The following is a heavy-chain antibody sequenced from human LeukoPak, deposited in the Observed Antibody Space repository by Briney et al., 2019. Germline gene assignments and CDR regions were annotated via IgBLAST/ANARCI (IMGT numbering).Heavy chain of an antibody. D-gene: IGHD3-22*01. CDR1: GGSISRGGYS. CDR2: FYYSGST. Sequence: SQTLSLTCAVSGGSISRGGYSWSWIRRPPGKGLEWIGYFYYSGSTYYNPSLKSRVTISVDTSKNQLSLKLSSVTAADTAVYYCSRGGWNKFDYWGQGTLVTVSS. J-gene: IGHJ4*02. V-gene: IGHV4-30-4*07. CDR3: SRGGWNKFDY.